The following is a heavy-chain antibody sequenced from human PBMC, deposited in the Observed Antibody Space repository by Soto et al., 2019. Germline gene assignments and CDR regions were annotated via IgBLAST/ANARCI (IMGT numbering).Heavy chain of an antibody. D-gene: IGHD6-13*01. Sequence: EVQLVESGGGLVQPGRSLRLSCAASGFTFDDYAMHWVRQAPGKGLEWVSGISWNSGSIGYADSVKGRFTISRDNAKNYLYLQMNSLRAEDTALYYCAKDRSSSRTNWFDPWGQGTLVTVSS. CDR3: AKDRSSSRTNWFDP. CDR1: GFTFDDYA. CDR2: ISWNSGSI. J-gene: IGHJ5*02. V-gene: IGHV3-9*01.